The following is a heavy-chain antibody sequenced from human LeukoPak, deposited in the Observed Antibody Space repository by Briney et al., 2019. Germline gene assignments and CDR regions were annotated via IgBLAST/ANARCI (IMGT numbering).Heavy chain of an antibody. V-gene: IGHV1-2*02. J-gene: IGHJ4*02. CDR2: INPNSGGT. CDR3: ARGPLLLWFGELLLDY. D-gene: IGHD3-10*01. CDR1: GYTFTGYY. Sequence: GASVKVSCKASGYTFTGYYMHWVRQAPGQGLEWMGWINPNSGGTNYAQKFQGRVTMTRDTSISTAYMELSRLRSDDTAVYYCARGPLLLWFGELLLDYWGQGTLVTVSS.